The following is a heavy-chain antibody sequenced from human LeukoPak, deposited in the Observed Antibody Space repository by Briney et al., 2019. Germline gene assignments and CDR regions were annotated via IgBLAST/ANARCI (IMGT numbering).Heavy chain of an antibody. D-gene: IGHD3-22*01. CDR1: GFTFSSYG. V-gene: IGHV3-30*18. Sequence: GRSLRLSCAASGFTFSSYGMHWVRQAPGKGLEWVAVISCDGSNKYYADSVKGRFTISRDNSKNTLYLQMNSLRAEDTAVYYCAKYYYDSSGIDYGMDVWGQGTTVTVSS. CDR3: AKYYYDSSGIDYGMDV. CDR2: ISCDGSNK. J-gene: IGHJ6*02.